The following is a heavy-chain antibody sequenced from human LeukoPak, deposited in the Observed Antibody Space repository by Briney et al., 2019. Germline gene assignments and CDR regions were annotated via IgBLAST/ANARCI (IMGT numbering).Heavy chain of an antibody. CDR3: ARFRGSGWYYFDS. V-gene: IGHV4-39*07. Sequence: SETLSLTCTVSGDSISTINYYWGWIRQPPGKGLEWIGDIYYSGSTYYNPSLKSRVTISVDTSKNQFSLKLHSVTAADTAVYYCARFRGSGWYYFDSWGQGTLVTVSS. CDR2: IYYSGST. D-gene: IGHD6-19*01. CDR1: GDSISTINYY. J-gene: IGHJ4*02.